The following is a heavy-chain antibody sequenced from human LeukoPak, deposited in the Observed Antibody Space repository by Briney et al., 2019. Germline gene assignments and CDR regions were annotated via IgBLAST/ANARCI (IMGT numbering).Heavy chain of an antibody. CDR2: IYYSGST. CDR3: ARVLPACSYGYIDY. Sequence: SETLSLTCTVSGGSISSGDYYWSWIRQPPGKGLEWIGYIYYSGSTYYNPSLKSRVTISVDTSKNQFSLKLRSVTAADTAVYYCARVLPACSYGYIDYWGQGTLVTVSS. D-gene: IGHD5-18*01. J-gene: IGHJ4*02. CDR1: GGSISSGDYY. V-gene: IGHV4-30-4*01.